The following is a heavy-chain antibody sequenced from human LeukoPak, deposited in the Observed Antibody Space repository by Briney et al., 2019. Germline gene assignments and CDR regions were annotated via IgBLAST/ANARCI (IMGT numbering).Heavy chain of an antibody. Sequence: SETLSLTCTVSGGSISSSSHYWGWIRQPPGRGLEWIGSICYSGSTYYNPSLKSRVTISVDTSKNQFSLKLSALAAAVTAVYYCARGRIPMVRGVIRGLNWFDPWGQGTLVTVSS. CDR1: GGSISSSSHY. CDR2: ICYSGST. V-gene: IGHV4-39*07. D-gene: IGHD3-10*01. CDR3: ARGRIPMVRGVIRGLNWFDP. J-gene: IGHJ5*02.